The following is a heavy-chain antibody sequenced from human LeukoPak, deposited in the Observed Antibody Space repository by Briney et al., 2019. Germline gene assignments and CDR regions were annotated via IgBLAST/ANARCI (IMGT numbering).Heavy chain of an antibody. Sequence: ASVKGSCKASGYTFTGYYMHWVRQAPGQGLEWMGWTNPDSGGTYFAQKFQGRVTMTRDTSISTAYMELSRLRSDDTAVYYCARASYYYDSSGYPGFYFDYWGQGTLVTVSS. CDR1: GYTFTGYY. V-gene: IGHV1-2*02. J-gene: IGHJ4*02. CDR3: ARASYYYDSSGYPGFYFDY. D-gene: IGHD3-22*01. CDR2: TNPDSGGT.